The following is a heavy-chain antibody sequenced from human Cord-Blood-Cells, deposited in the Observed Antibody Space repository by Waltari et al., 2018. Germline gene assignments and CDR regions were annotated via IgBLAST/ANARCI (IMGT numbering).Heavy chain of an antibody. Sequence: QLQLQESGPGLVKPSENLSLTCPVSGGSISSSSYYWGWIRQLPGKGLEWLGRIYYSGGTYYNPSLKSRVTISVDTSKNQFSLKLRSVTAADAAVYYCARQLWFGELLFDAFDIWGQGTMVTVSS. J-gene: IGHJ3*02. CDR1: GGSISSSSYY. D-gene: IGHD3-10*01. CDR2: IYYSGGT. V-gene: IGHV4-39*01. CDR3: ARQLWFGELLFDAFDI.